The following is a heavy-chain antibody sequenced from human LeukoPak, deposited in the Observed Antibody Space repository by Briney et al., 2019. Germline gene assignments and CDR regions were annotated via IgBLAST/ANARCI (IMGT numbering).Heavy chain of an antibody. CDR3: ARVTAVVPAAPYYFDY. J-gene: IGHJ4*02. CDR2: ISAYNGNT. CDR1: GGTFSNYA. Sequence: GASVKVSCKASGGTFSNYAITWLRLAPGQGLEWMGWISAYNGNTNYAQKLQGRVTMTTDTSTSTAYMELRSLRSDDTAEYYCARVTAVVPAAPYYFDYWGQGTLVTVSS. D-gene: IGHD2-2*01. V-gene: IGHV1-18*01.